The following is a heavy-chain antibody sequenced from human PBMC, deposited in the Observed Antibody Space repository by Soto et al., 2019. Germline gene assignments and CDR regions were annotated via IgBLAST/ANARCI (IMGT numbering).Heavy chain of an antibody. D-gene: IGHD6-19*01. Sequence: ASVKVSCKASGYTFTSYYMHWVRQAPGQGLEWMGIINPSGGSTSYAQKFQGRVTMTRDTSTSTVYMELSSVRSEDTAVYYCARDGRSSYSSRWYYFEYGGQLTQVTV. CDR1: GYTFTSYY. CDR3: ARDGRSSYSSRWYYFEY. CDR2: INPSGGST. J-gene: IGHJ4*02. V-gene: IGHV1-46*01.